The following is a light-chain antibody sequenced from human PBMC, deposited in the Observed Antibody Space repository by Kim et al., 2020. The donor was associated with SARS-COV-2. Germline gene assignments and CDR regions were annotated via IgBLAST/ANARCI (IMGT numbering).Light chain of an antibody. CDR1: SSDVGSYKY. Sequence: GQSITTSCTGTSSDVGSYKYVPCYQQQPGKAPKLIIYEITGRPSGVSDRFSGSKSGNTASLAISGLQAEDEADYFCSSYSTSTTLLFGGGTRVTVL. CDR3: SSYSTSTTLL. J-gene: IGLJ2*01. CDR2: EIT. V-gene: IGLV2-14*01.